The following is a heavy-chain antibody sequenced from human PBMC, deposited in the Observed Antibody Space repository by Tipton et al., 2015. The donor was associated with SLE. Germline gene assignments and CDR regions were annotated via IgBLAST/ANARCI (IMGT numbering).Heavy chain of an antibody. J-gene: IGHJ6*03. CDR1: GGSFTGYS. Sequence: TLSLTCAVSGGSFTGYSWNWIRQSPGKGLEWIGAIGHGGTPNYNPSLKSRGPFSLDTSKNHFSLSLTSVTAADTAIYYCARGVAGYFHFCYMDVWAKGTTVTIS. CDR3: ARGVAGYFHFCYMDV. CDR2: IGHGGTP. V-gene: IGHV4-34*01.